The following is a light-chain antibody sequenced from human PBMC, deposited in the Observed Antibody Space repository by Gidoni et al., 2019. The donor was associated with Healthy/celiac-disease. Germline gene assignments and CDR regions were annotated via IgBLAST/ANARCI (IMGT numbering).Light chain of an antibody. CDR3: QQYHSYPYT. CDR1: QRISTW. Sequence: DIQMTQSPSTLSASVGDRVTITCRASQRISTWLAWYQQKPGKAPELLIYDTSSLQSGVQSRFSGSGSETEFTLTISSLQPDDFATYYCQQYHSYPYTFGQGTKLEIK. J-gene: IGKJ2*01. CDR2: DTS. V-gene: IGKV1-5*01.